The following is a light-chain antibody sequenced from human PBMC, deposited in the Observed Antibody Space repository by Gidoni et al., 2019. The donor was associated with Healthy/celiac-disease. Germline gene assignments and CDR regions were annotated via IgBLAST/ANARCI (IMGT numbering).Light chain of an antibody. CDR1: QSVLYSSNNKNY. V-gene: IGKV4-1*01. J-gene: IGKJ1*01. CDR3: QQYYSTWT. Sequence: VSLGERATINCKSSQSVLYSSNNKNYLAWYQQKPGQPPKLLLYWASTRESGVPDRFSGSGSGTDFPLSISSLQAEDVAVYYCQQYYSTWTFGQGTKVDIK. CDR2: WAS.